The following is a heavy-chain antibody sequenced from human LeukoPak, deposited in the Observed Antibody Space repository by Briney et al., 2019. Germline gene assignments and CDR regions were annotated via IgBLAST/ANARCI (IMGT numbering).Heavy chain of an antibody. CDR2: INPSGGST. J-gene: IGHJ5*02. CDR3: ARDRGTGYCSSTSCYGVYPQNWFDP. V-gene: IGHV1-46*01. Sequence: ASVKVSCKASGYTFTSYYMHWVRQAPGQGLEWMGIINPSGGSTSYAQKFQGRVTMTRDMSTSTVYMELSSLRSEDTAVYYCARDRGTGYCSSTSCYGVYPQNWFDPWGQGTLVTVSS. CDR1: GYTFTSYY. D-gene: IGHD2-2*01.